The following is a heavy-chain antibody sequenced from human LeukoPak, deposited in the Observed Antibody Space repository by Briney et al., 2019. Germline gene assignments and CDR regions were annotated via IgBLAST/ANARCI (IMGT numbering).Heavy chain of an antibody. CDR3: ARARRGSGSHPDY. CDR1: GGTFSSYT. Sequence: SVKVSCKASGGTFSSYTISWVRQAPGQGLEWMGRIIPILGIANYAQKVQGRVTITADKSTSTAYMELSSLRSEDTAVYYCARARRGSGSHPDYWGQGTLVTVSS. CDR2: IIPILGIA. D-gene: IGHD3-10*01. J-gene: IGHJ4*02. V-gene: IGHV1-69*02.